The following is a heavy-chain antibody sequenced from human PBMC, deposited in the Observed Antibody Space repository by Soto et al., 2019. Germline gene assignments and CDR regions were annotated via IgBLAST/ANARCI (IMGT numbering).Heavy chain of an antibody. J-gene: IGHJ2*01. D-gene: IGHD2-21*02. CDR2: IYYSGST. CDR1: GGSISSYY. V-gene: IGHV4-59*01. CDR3: AREVCGGDCYTTLAWDWYFDL. Sequence: QVQLQQSGPGLVKPSETLSLTCTVSGGSISSYYWSWIRQPPGKGLEWIGYIYYSGSTNYNPSLTSRFTVSVHRSKNQFSLQRSSVTAADPAVYYCAREVCGGDCYTTLAWDWYFDLWGRGTLVTVSS.